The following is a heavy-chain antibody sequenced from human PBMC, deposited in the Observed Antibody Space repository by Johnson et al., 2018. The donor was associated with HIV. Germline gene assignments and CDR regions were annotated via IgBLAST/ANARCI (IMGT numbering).Heavy chain of an antibody. CDR1: GFTFSSYA. J-gene: IGHJ3*02. V-gene: IGHV3-30-3*02. Sequence: QVQLVESGGGVVQPGRSPRLSCAASGFTFSSYAMHWVRQAPGKGLEWVAVISYDGSNKYYADSVKGRFTISRDNSKNTLYLQMNSLRAEDTAVYYCAQEGPLTVTTVMDAFDIWGQGTMVTVSS. CDR2: ISYDGSNK. D-gene: IGHD4-17*01. CDR3: AQEGPLTVTTVMDAFDI.